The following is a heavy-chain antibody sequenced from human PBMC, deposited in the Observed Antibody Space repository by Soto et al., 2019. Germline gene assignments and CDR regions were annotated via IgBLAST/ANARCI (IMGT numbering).Heavy chain of an antibody. CDR1: GFTFNTFW. V-gene: IGHV3-7*04. CDR3: ARLLWWWGY. D-gene: IGHD2-21*01. J-gene: IGHJ4*02. Sequence: EVQLVESGGGLVQHGGSLRLSCAASGFTFNTFWMSWVRQAPGKGLEWVASIKQDGSEKYYVDSVKGRFTISRDNAKNSLYLQMNSLRGEDTAVYYCARLLWWWGYWGQGTLVTVSS. CDR2: IKQDGSEK.